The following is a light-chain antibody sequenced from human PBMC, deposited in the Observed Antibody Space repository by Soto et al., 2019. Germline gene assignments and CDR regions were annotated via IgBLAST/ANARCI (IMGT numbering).Light chain of an antibody. CDR2: DAS. V-gene: IGKV1-5*01. Sequence: DIQMTQSPSTLSAFVGERVTITCRASQSISNWLAWYQQKPGRAPKLLIYDASSLESGVPSRFSGSGSGTEFTLTISSLQPDDSATYYCQQYSSYGTFGQGTKVQIQ. CDR3: QQYSSYGT. CDR1: QSISNW. J-gene: IGKJ1*01.